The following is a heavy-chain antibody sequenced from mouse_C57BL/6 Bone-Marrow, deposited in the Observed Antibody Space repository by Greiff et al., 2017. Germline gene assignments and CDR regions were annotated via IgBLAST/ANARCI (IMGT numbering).Heavy chain of an antibody. CDR2: ISDGGSYT. V-gene: IGHV5-4*01. D-gene: IGHD2-4*01. Sequence: EVKVVESGGGLVKPGGSLKLSCAASGFTFSSYAMSWVRQTPEKRLEWVATISDGGSYTDYPDNVKGRFTISRDNAKNNLYLQMSHLKSEDTAMYYCAREGIRPFDYWGQGTTLTVSS. J-gene: IGHJ2*01. CDR3: AREGIRPFDY. CDR1: GFTFSSYA.